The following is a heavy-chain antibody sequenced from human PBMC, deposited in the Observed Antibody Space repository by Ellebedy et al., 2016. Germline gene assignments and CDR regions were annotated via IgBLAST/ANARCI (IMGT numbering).Heavy chain of an antibody. V-gene: IGHV4-59*01. CDR1: GGSISGYY. D-gene: IGHD2-15*01. Sequence: SETLSLXXTVSGGSISGYYWSWVRQPPGKGLEWIGYVYYSGTPNYNPSLKSRVTISLDRPNNQFSLKLTSVTAADTAVYYCARGYCSGGRCYAYGMDVWGQGTTVTVSS. CDR3: ARGYCSGGRCYAYGMDV. J-gene: IGHJ6*02. CDR2: VYYSGTP.